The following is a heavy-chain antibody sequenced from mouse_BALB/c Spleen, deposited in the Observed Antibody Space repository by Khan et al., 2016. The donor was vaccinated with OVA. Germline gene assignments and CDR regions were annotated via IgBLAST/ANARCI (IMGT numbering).Heavy chain of an antibody. D-gene: IGHD2-14*01. CDR2: IIPSNDYT. CDR3: VREGAYYRSDGWFAY. Sequence: QVQLQQSGAELARPGASVKMSCKASGYTFTTYTIHWVKQRPGQGLKWIGYIIPSNDYTTYNQKFKDRATLTADKSSSTAYMQLSSLTSEDSAVYYWVREGAYYRSDGWFAYWGQGTLVTVSA. J-gene: IGHJ3*01. CDR1: GYTFTTYT. V-gene: IGHV1-4*01.